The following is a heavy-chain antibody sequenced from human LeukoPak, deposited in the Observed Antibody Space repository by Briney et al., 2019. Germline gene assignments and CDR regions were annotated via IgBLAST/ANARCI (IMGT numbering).Heavy chain of an antibody. CDR3: ARQTGSGLFILP. J-gene: IGHJ4*02. V-gene: IGHV4-39*01. CDR1: GGSISSGTYY. D-gene: IGHD3/OR15-3a*01. Sequence: SQTLSLTCTVSGGSISSGTYYWGWIRQPPGMGLEWIGSIYYTGNTYYNASLKSQVSISIDTSKNQFSLKLTSVTAADTAVYYCARQTGSGLFILPGGQGTLVTVSS. CDR2: IYYTGNT.